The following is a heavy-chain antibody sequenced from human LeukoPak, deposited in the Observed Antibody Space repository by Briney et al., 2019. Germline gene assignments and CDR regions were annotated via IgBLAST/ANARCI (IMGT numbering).Heavy chain of an antibody. CDR3: AKDLMVRGVMVDFDY. Sequence: PGGSLRLSCAASGFTFDDYAMHWVRQAPGKGLEWVSLISGDGGSTYYADPVKGRFTISRDNSKNSLYLQMNSLRTEDTALYYCAKDLMVRGVMVDFDYWGQGTLVTVSS. J-gene: IGHJ4*02. CDR1: GFTFDDYA. CDR2: ISGDGGST. V-gene: IGHV3-43*02. D-gene: IGHD3-10*01.